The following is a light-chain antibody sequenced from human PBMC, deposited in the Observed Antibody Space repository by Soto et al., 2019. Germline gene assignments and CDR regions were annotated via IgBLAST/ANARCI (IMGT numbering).Light chain of an antibody. CDR3: QQYDNSLPIT. V-gene: IGKV3-15*01. J-gene: IGKJ5*01. CDR2: DAS. CDR1: QDIGSA. Sequence: EVVLTQSPATLSVSPGDRATLSCRASQDIGSAVAWYHQRSGQAPRLLIFDASIRVPTTPARFSGSVSGTEFTLTISSLESEDFAVYFCQQYDNSLPITFGQGTRLEIK.